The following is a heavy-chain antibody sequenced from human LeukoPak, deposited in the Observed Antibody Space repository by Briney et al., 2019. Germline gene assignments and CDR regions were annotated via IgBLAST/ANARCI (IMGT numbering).Heavy chain of an antibody. J-gene: IGHJ4*02. CDR3: AKDDWELLWIGNY. Sequence: GGSLRLSCAASGFTFSSYAMSWVRQAPGKGLEWVSAISGSGGSTYYADSVKGRFTISRDNSKNTLYLQMNSLRAEDTAAYYCAKDDWELLWIGNYWGQGTLVTVSS. CDR1: GFTFSSYA. CDR2: ISGSGGST. D-gene: IGHD1-26*01. V-gene: IGHV3-23*01.